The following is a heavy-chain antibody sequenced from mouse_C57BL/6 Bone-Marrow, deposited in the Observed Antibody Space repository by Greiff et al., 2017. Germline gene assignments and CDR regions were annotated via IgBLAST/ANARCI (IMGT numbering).Heavy chain of an antibody. D-gene: IGHD1-1*01. CDR3: ARQIGLRSWFAY. CDR1: GYTFTDYY. V-gene: IGHV1-76*01. Sequence: VQLQQSGAELVRPGASVKLSCKASGYTFTDYYINWVKQRPGQGLEWIARIYPGSGNTYYNEKFKGKATLTAEKSSSTAYMQLSSLTSEDSAVYFCARQIGLRSWFAYWGQGTLVTVSA. J-gene: IGHJ3*01. CDR2: IYPGSGNT.